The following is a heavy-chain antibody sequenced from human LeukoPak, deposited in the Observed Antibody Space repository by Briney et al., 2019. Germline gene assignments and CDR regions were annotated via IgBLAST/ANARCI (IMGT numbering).Heavy chain of an antibody. CDR3: AKDWKLRNYYYYGMDV. CDR1: AFTFSSYA. Sequence: GGSLRLSCAASAFTFSSYAMSWVRQAPGKGLEWVSAISGSGGSTYYADSVKGRFTISRDNSKNTLYLQMNSLGAEDTAVYYCAKDWKLRNYYYYGMDVWGQGTTVTVSS. D-gene: IGHD1-1*01. CDR2: ISGSGGST. V-gene: IGHV3-23*01. J-gene: IGHJ6*02.